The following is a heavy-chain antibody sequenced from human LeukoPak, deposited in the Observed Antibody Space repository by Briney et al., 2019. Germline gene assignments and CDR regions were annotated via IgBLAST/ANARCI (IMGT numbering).Heavy chain of an antibody. D-gene: IGHD6-13*01. CDR3: AKDPAQLVRKDY. Sequence: PGGSLRLSCAASGFTVNSYAMSWVRQGPGKGLEWVSTISGSGDNTYYADSVRDRFTISRDISKNTLYLQMDSLRAEDTAVYYCAKDPAQLVRKDYWGQGTLVTVSS. J-gene: IGHJ4*02. CDR2: ISGSGDNT. V-gene: IGHV3-23*01. CDR1: GFTVNSYA.